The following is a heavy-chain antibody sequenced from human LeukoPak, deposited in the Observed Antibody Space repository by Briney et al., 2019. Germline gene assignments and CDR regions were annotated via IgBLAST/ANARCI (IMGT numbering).Heavy chain of an antibody. CDR1: GFTFSSYG. D-gene: IGHD2-2*02. V-gene: IGHV3-30*02. CDR2: IRYDGSNK. CDR3: ANVVVPAAISSEYFQH. Sequence: GGSLRLSCAASGFTFSSYGMHCARQPPPKAPEWVAFIRYDGSNKYYADSVKGRFTISRDNSKNTLYLQMNSLRAEDTAVYYCANVVVPAAISSEYFQHWGQGTLVTVSS. J-gene: IGHJ1*01.